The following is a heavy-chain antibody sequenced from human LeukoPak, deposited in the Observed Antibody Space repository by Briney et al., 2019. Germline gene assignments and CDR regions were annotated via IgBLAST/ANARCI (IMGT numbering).Heavy chain of an antibody. J-gene: IGHJ5*02. CDR1: GGSISSGDYY. D-gene: IGHD3-10*01. V-gene: IGHV4-30-4*01. Sequence: SQTLSLTCTVSGGSISSGDYYWSWIRQPPGKGLEWIGYIYYSGSTYYNPSLKSRVTISVDTSKNQFSLKLSSVTAADTAVYYCAREMRWFGRTNWFDPWGQGTLVSVSS. CDR3: AREMRWFGRTNWFDP. CDR2: IYYSGST.